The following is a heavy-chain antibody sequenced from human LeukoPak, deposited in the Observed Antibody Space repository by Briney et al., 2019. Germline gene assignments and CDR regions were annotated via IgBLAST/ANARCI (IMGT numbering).Heavy chain of an antibody. CDR1: GFSVSSSY. Sequence: GGSLRLSCAASGFSVSSSYISWVRQAPGKGLEWVSAIYSGGTTYYADSVRGRFTISRDNSKNMLYLLMNYLRAEGTAMYHCTRQTGESTNFDNWGQGTLVTVSS. CDR3: TRQTGESTNFDN. CDR2: IYSGGTT. V-gene: IGHV3-53*01. J-gene: IGHJ4*02. D-gene: IGHD2-2*01.